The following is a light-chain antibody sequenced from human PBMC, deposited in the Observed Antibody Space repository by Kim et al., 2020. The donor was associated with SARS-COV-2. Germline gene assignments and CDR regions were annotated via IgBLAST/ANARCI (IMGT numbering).Light chain of an antibody. Sequence: SPGQNATLSCRTSHSVSTTSLTWYQQRPGQAPTLLIYGASTRATGVPDRFSGSGSGTDFTLTINKLEPEDVAVYYCQQYASAVFTFGQGTRLEIK. CDR1: HSVSTTS. CDR3: QQYASAVFT. CDR2: GAS. V-gene: IGKV3-20*01. J-gene: IGKJ5*01.